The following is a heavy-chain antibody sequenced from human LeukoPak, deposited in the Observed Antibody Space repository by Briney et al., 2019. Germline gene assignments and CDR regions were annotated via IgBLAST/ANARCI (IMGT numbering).Heavy chain of an antibody. CDR1: GVTLSSYV. Sequence: GGSLRLSCEASGVTLSSYVMSLVRQAPGKVPEWVSGISGSGGGTYYADSVKGRFAISRDNSKNTLYLQMNSLRAEDTAVYYCVQEGPRGLAFDIWGQGTKVTVSS. J-gene: IGHJ3*02. CDR3: VQEGPRGLAFDI. V-gene: IGHV3-23*01. CDR2: ISGSGGGT.